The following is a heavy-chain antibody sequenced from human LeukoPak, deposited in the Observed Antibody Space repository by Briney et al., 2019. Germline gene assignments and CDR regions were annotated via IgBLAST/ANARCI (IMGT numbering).Heavy chain of an antibody. Sequence: SETLSLTCAVYGGSFGGYYWSWIRQPPGKGLEWIGEINHGGSTNYNPSLKSRVTMSVDTSKNQFSLKLSSVTAADTAVYYCARGIQLERHSGMDVWGKGTTVTVSS. CDR3: ARGIQLERHSGMDV. D-gene: IGHD1-1*01. CDR2: INHGGST. CDR1: GGSFGGYY. J-gene: IGHJ6*04. V-gene: IGHV4-34*01.